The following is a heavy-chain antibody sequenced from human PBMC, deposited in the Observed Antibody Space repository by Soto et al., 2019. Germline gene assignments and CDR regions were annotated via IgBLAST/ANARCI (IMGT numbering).Heavy chain of an antibody. D-gene: IGHD3-10*01. CDR2: INHSGST. CDR1: GGSFSGYY. CDR3: ARGTVQNLFDP. Sequence: QVQLQQWGAGLLKPSETLSLICAVYGGSFSGYYWSWIRQPPGKGLEWIGEINHSGSTNYNPSLKSRVTISVDTSKSQFSLKLSSVTAADTAVYYCARGTVQNLFDPWGQGTLVTASS. J-gene: IGHJ5*02. V-gene: IGHV4-34*01.